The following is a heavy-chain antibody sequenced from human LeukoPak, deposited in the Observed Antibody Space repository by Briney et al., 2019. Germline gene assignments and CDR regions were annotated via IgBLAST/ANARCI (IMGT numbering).Heavy chain of an antibody. CDR3: AADPVYYYDSSGYPTFGY. Sequence: SVKVSCKASGFTFTSSAMQWVRQARGQRLEWIGWIVVGSGNTNYAQKFQERVTITRDMSTSTAYMELSSLRSEDTAVYYCAADPVYYYDSSGYPTFGYWGQGTLVTVSS. CDR1: GFTFTSSA. V-gene: IGHV1-58*02. CDR2: IVVGSGNT. J-gene: IGHJ4*02. D-gene: IGHD3-22*01.